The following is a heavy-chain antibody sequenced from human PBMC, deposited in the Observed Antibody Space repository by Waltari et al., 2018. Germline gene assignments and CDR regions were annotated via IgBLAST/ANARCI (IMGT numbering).Heavy chain of an antibody. CDR2: ISGDRDEK. CDR1: GLSFSNSW. CDR3: ASDPTTATSFLLHYFDY. J-gene: IGHJ4*02. V-gene: IGHV3-7*01. Sequence: VQLVESGGGLVQPGGSLRLACVAAGLSFSNSWIAWVRQSPRAVMACVANISGDRDEKYYVASVNGRFTISRDNAKNFLYLEMNILRAEYTAVYYCASDPTTATSFLLHYFDYRGQGNLVTVSS.